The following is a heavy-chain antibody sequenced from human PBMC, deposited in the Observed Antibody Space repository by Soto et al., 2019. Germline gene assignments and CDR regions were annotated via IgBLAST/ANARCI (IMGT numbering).Heavy chain of an antibody. D-gene: IGHD3-3*01. CDR2: ISGSGGST. J-gene: IGHJ4*02. CDR3: AKDYDFWSGYYFDY. Sequence: PGGSLRLSCAASGFTFSSYAISWVRQAPGKGLEWVSAISGSGGSTYYADSVKGRFTISRDNSKNTLYLQMNSLRAEDTAVYYFAKDYDFWSGYYFDYWGQGTLVTVSS. V-gene: IGHV3-23*01. CDR1: GFTFSSYA.